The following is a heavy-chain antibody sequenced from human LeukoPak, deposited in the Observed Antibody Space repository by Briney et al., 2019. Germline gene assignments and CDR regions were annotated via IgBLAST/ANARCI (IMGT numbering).Heavy chain of an antibody. CDR3: ARVDSYRAYWYFDL. J-gene: IGHJ2*01. CDR2: MNPNSGNT. V-gene: IGHV1-8*02. D-gene: IGHD3-10*01. CDR1: GYTFTSYD. Sequence: GASVKVSCKASGYTFTSYDINWVRQATGQGLEWMGWMNPNSGNTGYAQKFQGRVTMTRNTSISTAYMELSSLRSEDTAVYYCARVDSYRAYWYFDLWGRGTLVTVSS.